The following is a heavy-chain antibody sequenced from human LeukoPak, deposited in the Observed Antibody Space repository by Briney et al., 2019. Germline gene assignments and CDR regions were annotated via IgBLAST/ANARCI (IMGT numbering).Heavy chain of an antibody. D-gene: IGHD5-18*01. CDR3: AKGYNYAYEY. Sequence: QPGGSLRLSCAASGFTFSSYGMHWVRQAPGKGLEWVAVIWYDGSNKYYAASVKGRFTISRDNSKNTLYLQMNSLRPEDTAVYYCAKGYNYAYEYWGQGTLVTVSS. CDR2: IWYDGSNK. J-gene: IGHJ4*02. CDR1: GFTFSSYG. V-gene: IGHV3-33*06.